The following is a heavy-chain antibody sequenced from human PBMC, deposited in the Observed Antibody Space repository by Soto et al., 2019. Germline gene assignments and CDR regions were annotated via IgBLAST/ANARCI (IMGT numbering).Heavy chain of an antibody. D-gene: IGHD2-8*01. CDR3: TREPVEIMVYAKYYYYGMDV. V-gene: IGHV3-49*03. J-gene: IGHJ6*02. CDR2: IRSKAYGGTT. Sequence: GGSLRLSCTASGFTFGDYAMSWFRQAPGKGLEWVGFIRSKAYGGTTEYAASVKGRFTISRDDSKSIAYLQMNSLKTEDTAVYYCTREPVEIMVYAKYYYYGMDVWGQGTTVTVSS. CDR1: GFTFGDYA.